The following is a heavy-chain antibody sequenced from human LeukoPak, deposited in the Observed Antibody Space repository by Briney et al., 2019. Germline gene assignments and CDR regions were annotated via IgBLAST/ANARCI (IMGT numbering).Heavy chain of an antibody. Sequence: PGGSLRLSCVASGFTFSIYEMNWVRQAPGKGLEWVSSISSSGNTMYYADSVKGRFTISRDNAKNSLYLQMNSLRVEDTAVYYCARERPDEGFDYWGQGTLVTVSS. CDR3: ARERPDEGFDY. CDR2: ISSSGNTM. D-gene: IGHD1-14*01. J-gene: IGHJ4*02. CDR1: GFTFSIYE. V-gene: IGHV3-48*03.